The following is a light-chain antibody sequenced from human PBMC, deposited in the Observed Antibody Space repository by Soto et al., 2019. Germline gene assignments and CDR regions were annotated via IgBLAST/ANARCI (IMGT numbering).Light chain of an antibody. CDR3: QQYGSSPGT. V-gene: IGKV3-20*01. CDR2: NAF. Sequence: EIVLTQSPVTLSLSPGERATLSCRASQSVSSSHLAWYQQKPGQAPRLLIYNAFNRATGIPDRFSGSGSGTDFTLTISRLEPEDFAVYYCQQYGSSPGTFGGGTKVDIK. J-gene: IGKJ4*01. CDR1: QSVSSSH.